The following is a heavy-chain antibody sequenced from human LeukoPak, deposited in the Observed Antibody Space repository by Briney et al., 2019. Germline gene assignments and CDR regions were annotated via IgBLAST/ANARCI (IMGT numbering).Heavy chain of an antibody. D-gene: IGHD3-22*01. V-gene: IGHV3-33*01. CDR1: GFTFSSYG. Sequence: GRSLRLSCAASGFTFSSYGMPWVRQAPGKGLEWVAVIWYDGSNKYYADSVKGRFTISRDNSKNTLYLQMNSLRAEDTAVYYCARDSQDSSGYGNAFDIWGQGTMVTVSS. CDR2: IWYDGSNK. CDR3: ARDSQDSSGYGNAFDI. J-gene: IGHJ3*02.